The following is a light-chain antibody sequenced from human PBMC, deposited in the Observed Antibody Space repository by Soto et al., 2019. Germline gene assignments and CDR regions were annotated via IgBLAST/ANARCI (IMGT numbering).Light chain of an antibody. CDR3: CSYAGSYTFV. Sequence: QSALTQPRSVSGAPGQSVTISCTGTSSDVGGYNYVSWYQQHPVKAPTVMIYDVSKRPSGVPDRFSGSKSGNTASLTISGLQAEAEADFYCCSYAGSYTFVFGTGTKVTVL. J-gene: IGLJ1*01. CDR1: SSDVGGYNY. V-gene: IGLV2-11*01. CDR2: DVS.